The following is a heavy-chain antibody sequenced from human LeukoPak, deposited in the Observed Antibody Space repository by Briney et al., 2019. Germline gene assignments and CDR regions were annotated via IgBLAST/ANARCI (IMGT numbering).Heavy chain of an antibody. J-gene: IGHJ5*02. Sequence: GASVKVSCKASGYTFTSYYMHWVRQAPGQGLEWMGIINPSGGSTSYAQKFQGRVTMTRDMSTSTVYMELSSLRSEDTAVYYCAISGIAVAGTENWFDPWGQGTLVTVSS. D-gene: IGHD6-19*01. V-gene: IGHV1-46*01. CDR1: GYTFTSYY. CDR2: INPSGGST. CDR3: AISGIAVAGTENWFDP.